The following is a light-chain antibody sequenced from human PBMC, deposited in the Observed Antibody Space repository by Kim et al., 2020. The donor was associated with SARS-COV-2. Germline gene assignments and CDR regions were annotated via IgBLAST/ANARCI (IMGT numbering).Light chain of an antibody. CDR3: QQYSTSPLP. J-gene: IGKJ4*01. CDR2: DAS. Sequence: DVQMTQSPSTVSASVGDRITITCRASQSVGRWLAWYQQRPGTAPKLLIFDASTLETGVPSRFSGSGSGTEFTLTISSLQPDDFATFHCQQYSTSPLPFGGGTKLE. V-gene: IGKV1-5*01. CDR1: QSVGRW.